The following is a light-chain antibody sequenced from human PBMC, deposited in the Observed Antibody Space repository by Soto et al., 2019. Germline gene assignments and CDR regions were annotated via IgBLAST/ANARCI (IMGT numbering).Light chain of an antibody. Sequence: AIQMTQSPSSLSASVGDRVTITCRASQGIRNDLSWYQQKPGKAPKLLIYAASSLQSGVPSRFSGSGSGTDFALTISSLQPEDFATYFCLQDFNYPWTFGQGTRVEIK. J-gene: IGKJ1*01. CDR3: LQDFNYPWT. CDR2: AAS. V-gene: IGKV1-6*01. CDR1: QGIRND.